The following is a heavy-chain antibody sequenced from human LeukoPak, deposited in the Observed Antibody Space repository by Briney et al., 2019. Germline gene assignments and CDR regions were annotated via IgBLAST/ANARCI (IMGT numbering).Heavy chain of an antibody. J-gene: IGHJ4*02. D-gene: IGHD3-22*01. CDR3: ARERYYSDSSGFKY. CDR1: GFTFSSYA. CDR2: ISGSGGST. Sequence: PGGSLRLSCAASGFTFSSYAMSWVRQAPGKGLEWFSAISGSGGSTYYTDSVKGRFTISRDNSKNTLYLQMNSLRAEDTALYYCARERYYSDSSGFKYWGQGALVTVSS. V-gene: IGHV3-23*01.